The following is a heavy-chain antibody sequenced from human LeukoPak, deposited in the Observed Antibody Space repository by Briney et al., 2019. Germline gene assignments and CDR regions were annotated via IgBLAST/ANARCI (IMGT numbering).Heavy chain of an antibody. D-gene: IGHD6-13*01. J-gene: IGHJ6*04. CDR1: GYSFTSYW. CDR2: IYPGDSDT. Sequence: GESLKISCKGSGYSFTSYWIAWVRQMPGKGLEWMGIIYPGDSDTRYSPSFQGQVTISADKSISTTYVQWSSLKASDTAMYYCASIVVAAAGRGYYYYGMDVWGKGTTVTVSS. V-gene: IGHV5-51*01. CDR3: ASIVVAAAGRGYYYYGMDV.